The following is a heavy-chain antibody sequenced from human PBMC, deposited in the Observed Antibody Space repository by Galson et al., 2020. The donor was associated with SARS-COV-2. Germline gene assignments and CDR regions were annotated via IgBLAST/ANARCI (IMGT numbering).Heavy chain of an antibody. CDR1: GGSISSGGYY. Sequence: SETLSLTCTVSGGSISSGGYYWSWIRQHPGKGLEWIGHIYYSGSIYYNPSLKSRVTISVDTSKNQLSLKLSSVTAADTAVYYCARIKVATGRDYYGDGMEVWGQGTTGTVSS. J-gene: IGHJ6*01. D-gene: IGHD5-12*01. CDR2: IYYSGSI. CDR3: ARIKVATGRDYYGDGMEV. V-gene: IGHV4-31*03.